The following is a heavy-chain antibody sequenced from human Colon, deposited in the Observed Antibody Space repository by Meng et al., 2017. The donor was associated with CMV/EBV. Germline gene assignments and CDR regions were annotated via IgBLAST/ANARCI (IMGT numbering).Heavy chain of an antibody. D-gene: IGHD2-2*01. J-gene: IGHJ4*02. CDR3: AKGDIVVVPVY. Sequence: GESLKISCVVSGVTFSDSVMSWVRQAPGKGLEWVSAISGSGGSTYYADSVKGRFTISRDNSKNTLYLQMNSLRAEDTAVYYCAKGDIVVVPVYWGQGTLVTVSS. CDR2: ISGSGGST. V-gene: IGHV3-23*01. CDR1: GVTFSDSV.